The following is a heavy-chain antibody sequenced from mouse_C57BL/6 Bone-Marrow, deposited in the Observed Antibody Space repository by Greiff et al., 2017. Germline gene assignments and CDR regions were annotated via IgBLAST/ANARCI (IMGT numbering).Heavy chain of an antibody. D-gene: IGHD1-1*01. CDR3: ARYYYGSKGAMDY. J-gene: IGHJ4*01. V-gene: IGHV1-81*01. CDR2: IYPRSGNT. CDR1: GYTFTSSG. Sequence: QVQLQQSGAELARPGASVKLSCKASGYTFTSSGISWVKQRTGQGLEWIGEIYPRSGNTYYNEKFKGKATLTADKSSSTAYMELRSLTSEDSAVYFCARYYYGSKGAMDYWGQGTSVTVSS.